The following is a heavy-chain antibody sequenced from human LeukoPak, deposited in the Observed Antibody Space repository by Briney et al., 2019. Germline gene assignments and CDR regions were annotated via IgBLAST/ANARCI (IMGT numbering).Heavy chain of an antibody. J-gene: IGHJ3*02. V-gene: IGHV4-4*07. CDR1: GGSINNYY. D-gene: IGHD2-15*01. CDR2: IYTRGST. CDR3: ARGRYCSADICPGGDAFDI. Sequence: SETLSLTCTVSGGSINNYYWSWIRQPAGKGLEWIGRIYTRGSTNYNPSLKSRVTMSVDTSKNQFSLKLSSVTAADTAVYHCARGRYCSADICPGGDAFDIWGQGTMVSVSS.